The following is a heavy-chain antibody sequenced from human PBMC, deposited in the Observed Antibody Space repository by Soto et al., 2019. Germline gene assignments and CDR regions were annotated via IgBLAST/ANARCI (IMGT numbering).Heavy chain of an antibody. CDR3: TRRSQAVTTYYYYYMDV. D-gene: IGHD4-17*01. CDR1: GFTFSGSA. Sequence: GGSLRLSCAASGFTFSGSAMHWVRQASGKGLEWVGRIRSKANSYATAYAASVKGRFTISRDDSKNTAYLQMNSLKTEDTAVYYCTRRSQAVTTYYYYYMDVWGKGTTVTVSS. V-gene: IGHV3-73*01. CDR2: IRSKANSYAT. J-gene: IGHJ6*03.